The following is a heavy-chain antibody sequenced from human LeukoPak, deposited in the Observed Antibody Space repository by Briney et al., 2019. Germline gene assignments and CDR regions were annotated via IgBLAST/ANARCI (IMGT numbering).Heavy chain of an antibody. D-gene: IGHD1/OR15-1a*01. V-gene: IGHV4-59*05. CDR3: ARQISGNKDY. J-gene: IGHJ4*02. CDR2: IFCRESFSYGGTT. Sequence: PSETLSLTCTVSGVSISGYYWIWIRQPPGRSLEYIGSIFCRESFSYGGTTFYNPSLQSRVTISVDTSKNAFSLRLTSVTAADTAVYYCARQISGNKDYWGQGTLVTVSS. CDR1: GVSISGYY.